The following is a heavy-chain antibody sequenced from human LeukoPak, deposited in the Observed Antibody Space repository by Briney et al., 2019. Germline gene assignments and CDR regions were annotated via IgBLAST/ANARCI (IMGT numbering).Heavy chain of an antibody. CDR3: AKGPKSLWFGELLPYYYGMDV. D-gene: IGHD3-10*01. CDR2: ISGSGGST. V-gene: IGHV3-23*01. J-gene: IGHJ6*02. Sequence: GGSLGLSCAASGFTFSSYAMSWVRQAPGKGLEWVSAISGSGGSTYYADSVKGRFTISRDNSKNTLYLQMNSLRAEDTAVYYCAKGPKSLWFGELLPYYYGMDVWGQGTTVTVSS. CDR1: GFTFSSYA.